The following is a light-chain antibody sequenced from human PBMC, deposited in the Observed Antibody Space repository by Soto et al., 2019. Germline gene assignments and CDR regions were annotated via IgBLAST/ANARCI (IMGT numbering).Light chain of an antibody. CDR1: SSDVGGYNY. CDR3: SSYTSSSTPLDV. V-gene: IGLV2-14*01. J-gene: IGLJ1*01. Sequence: QSALTQPASVSGSPGQSITISCTGTSSDVGGYNYVSWYQQHPGKAPKLMIYEVSNRPSGVSNRFSGSKSGNTASLTISGLQAEDEADYYCSSYTSSSTPLDVFGTGTKLTV. CDR2: EVS.